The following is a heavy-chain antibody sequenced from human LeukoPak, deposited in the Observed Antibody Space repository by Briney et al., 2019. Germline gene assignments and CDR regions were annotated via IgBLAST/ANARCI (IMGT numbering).Heavy chain of an antibody. CDR2: INPSGGST. D-gene: IGHD6-19*01. J-gene: IGHJ4*02. Sequence: ASVKVSCKASGYTFTSYYMHWVRQAPGQGLEWMGIINPSGGSTSYAQKFQGRVTMTRDTSTSTVYMELSSLRSEDTAVYYCTREDKVAGLDYWGQGTLVTVSS. CDR1: GYTFTSYY. V-gene: IGHV1-46*01. CDR3: TREDKVAGLDY.